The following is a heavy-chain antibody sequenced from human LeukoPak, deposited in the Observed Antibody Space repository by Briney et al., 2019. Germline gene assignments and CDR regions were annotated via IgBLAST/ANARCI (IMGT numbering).Heavy chain of an antibody. CDR2: IYYSGST. CDR3: ARDYGIAARPLDY. CDR1: GGSISSSSYY. J-gene: IGHJ4*02. Sequence: SETLSLTCTVSGGSISSSSYYWGWIRQPPGKGLEWIGSIYYSGSTYYNPSLKSRVTISVDTSKNQFSLKLSSVTAADTAVYYCARDYGIAARPLDYWGQGTLVTVSS. D-gene: IGHD6-6*01. V-gene: IGHV4-39*07.